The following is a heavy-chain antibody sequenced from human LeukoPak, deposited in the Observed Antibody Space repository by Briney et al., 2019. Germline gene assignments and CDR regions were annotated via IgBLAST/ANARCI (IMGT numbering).Heavy chain of an antibody. V-gene: IGHV3-23*01. CDR2: ISGSGGST. CDR1: GFPFSSYA. J-gene: IGHJ6*02. Sequence: GGSLRLSCAASGFPFSSYAMSWVRQAPGKGLEWVSAISGSGGSTYYADSVKGRFTISRDNSNNTLYLLVNSLRPEDTAVYYCAKSFRISANYGMDVWGQGTTVTVSS. CDR3: AKSFRISANYGMDV.